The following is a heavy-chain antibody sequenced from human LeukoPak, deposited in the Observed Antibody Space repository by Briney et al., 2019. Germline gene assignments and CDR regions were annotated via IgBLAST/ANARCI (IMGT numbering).Heavy chain of an antibody. V-gene: IGHV4-39*01. CDR2: IYYSGST. Sequence: PLETLSLTCTVSGGSISNSTYYGGWIRQPPGRGLEWVGYIYYSGSTYYNPSLKSRVTISVDTSKNQFSLKLTSMPAAHTAMYYCARLRYFLYYFDYWGQGTLVTVSS. D-gene: IGHD3-9*01. CDR1: GGSISNSTYY. J-gene: IGHJ4*02. CDR3: ARLRYFLYYFDY.